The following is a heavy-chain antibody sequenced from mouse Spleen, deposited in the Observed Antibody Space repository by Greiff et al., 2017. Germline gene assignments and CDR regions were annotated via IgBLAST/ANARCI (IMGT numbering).Heavy chain of an antibody. CDR1: GYAFSSPW. D-gene: IGHD4-1*01. J-gene: IGHJ4*01. CDR3: ARVLGDYAMDY. V-gene: IGHV1-82*01. Sequence: VQLHQSGPELVKPGASVKISCKASGYAFSSPWLNWVKQRPGKGLEWIGRFYPGDGDTNYNGKFKGKATLTADKSSSTAYMQLSSLTSEDSAVYFCARVLGDYAMDYWGQGTSVTVSS. CDR2: FYPGDGDT.